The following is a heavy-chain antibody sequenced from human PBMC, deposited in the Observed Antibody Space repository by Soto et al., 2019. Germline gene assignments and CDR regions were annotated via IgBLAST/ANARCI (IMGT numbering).Heavy chain of an antibody. CDR3: AREHGFSYGLNYFDP. CDR2: IYDSGST. V-gene: IGHV4-59*01. Sequence: SETLSLTCTVSGGSINNYYWSWIRQPPGKGLEWIGYIYDSGSTNYNPSLKSRVTMSVDTSKNQFSLNLSSVTAADTAVYYFAREHGFSYGLNYFDPWGQGTLVTASS. CDR1: GGSINNYY. J-gene: IGHJ5*02. D-gene: IGHD5-18*01.